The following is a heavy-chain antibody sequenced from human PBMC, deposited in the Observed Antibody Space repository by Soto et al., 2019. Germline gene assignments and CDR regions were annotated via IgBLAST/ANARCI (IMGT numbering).Heavy chain of an antibody. D-gene: IGHD1-1*01. CDR3: ARDRGTDPLYEMDV. J-gene: IGHJ6*02. CDR1: GYTFTSFY. CDR2: INPSGGIT. V-gene: IGHV1-46*01. Sequence: ASVKFSGKASGYTFTSFYMHWLRQAPGQGLEWMGLINPSGGITSYPQKFQGRITLTRYTSTRTGNMELSRLRSEDTAVYYCARDRGTDPLYEMDVWGPGTTVTVSS.